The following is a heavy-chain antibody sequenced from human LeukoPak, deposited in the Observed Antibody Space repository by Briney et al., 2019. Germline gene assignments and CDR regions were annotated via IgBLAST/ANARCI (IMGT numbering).Heavy chain of an antibody. CDR2: IWYDGSNK. V-gene: IGHV3-33*01. D-gene: IGHD3-3*01. CDR1: GSTFSSYG. Sequence: GGFLRLSWAASGSTFSSYGMHWVRQAPGKGLEWVAVIWYDGSNKYYADSVKGRFTISRDNSKNTLYLQMNSLRAEDTAVYYCARDAENQEDDFWSGFYFPYYYYGMDVWGQGTTVTVSS. CDR3: ARDAENQEDDFWSGFYFPYYYYGMDV. J-gene: IGHJ6*02.